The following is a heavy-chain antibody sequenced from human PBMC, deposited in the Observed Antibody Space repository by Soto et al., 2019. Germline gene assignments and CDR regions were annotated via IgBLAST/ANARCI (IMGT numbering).Heavy chain of an antibody. D-gene: IGHD6-19*01. CDR2: INHSGST. CDR1: GGSISGSE. V-gene: IGHV4-34*01. CDR3: ARLRVDSSCWSSPGSSWFDP. Sequence: XTLSLASPVYGGSISGSEWGWIRPPPGKGLELIGEINHSGSTNYNPSLKSRVTISVDTSKKQFSLKLRSVTAADTAVYYCARLRVDSSCWSSPGSSWFDPWGQGTLGTVSS. J-gene: IGHJ5*02.